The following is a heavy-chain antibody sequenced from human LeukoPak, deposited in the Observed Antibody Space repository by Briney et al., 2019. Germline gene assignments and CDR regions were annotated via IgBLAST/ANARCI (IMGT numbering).Heavy chain of an antibody. D-gene: IGHD6-13*01. Sequence: ASVKVSCKASGYTFTGYYMHWVRQAPGLGLEWMGWINPNSGGTNYAQKFQARVTRTRDTSISTAYMELSRLRSDDTAVYYCAGVSLRPIAAQLGYWGQGTLVTVSS. CDR1: GYTFTGYY. CDR3: AGVSLRPIAAQLGY. J-gene: IGHJ4*02. CDR2: INPNSGGT. V-gene: IGHV1-2*02.